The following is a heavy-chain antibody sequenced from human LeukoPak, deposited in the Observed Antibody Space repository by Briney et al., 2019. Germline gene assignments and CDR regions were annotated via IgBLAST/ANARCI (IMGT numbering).Heavy chain of an antibody. CDR3: ARSSPRIAARFEGLYYMDV. V-gene: IGHV4-34*01. Sequence: SETLSLTCAVYGGSFSCYYWSWIRQPPGKGLEWIGEINHSGSTNYNPSLKSRVTISVGTSKNQFSLKLSSVTAADTAVYYCARSSPRIAARFEGLYYMDVWGKGTTVTVSS. J-gene: IGHJ6*03. CDR1: GGSFSCYY. D-gene: IGHD6-6*01. CDR2: INHSGST.